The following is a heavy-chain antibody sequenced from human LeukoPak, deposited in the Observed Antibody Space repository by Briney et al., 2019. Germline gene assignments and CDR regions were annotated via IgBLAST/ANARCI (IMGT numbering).Heavy chain of an antibody. CDR3: ARGAYYYYMDA. CDR2: SSSSSSTI. J-gene: IGHJ6*03. V-gene: IGHV3-48*04. Sequence: AESLSLTCTVSGFTLSSYSMYWVRQPPGKGLEWVSYSSSSSSTIYYADSVKGRFTISRDNAKNSLYLQMNSLRAEDTAVYDCARGAYYYYMDAWGKGTTVTVSS. CDR1: GFTLSSYS.